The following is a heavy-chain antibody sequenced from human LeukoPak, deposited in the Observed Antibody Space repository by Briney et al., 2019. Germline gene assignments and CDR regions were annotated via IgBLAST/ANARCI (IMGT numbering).Heavy chain of an antibody. V-gene: IGHV3-30-3*01. CDR1: GFTFSSYA. Sequence: PGGSLRLSCAASGFTFSSYAMHWVRQAPGKGLEWVAVISYDGSNKYYADSVKGRFTISRDNSKNTLYLQMNSLRAEDTAVYYCARDQRWLQASYFDYWGQGTLVTVSS. CDR3: ARDQRWLQASYFDY. CDR2: ISYDGSNK. J-gene: IGHJ4*02. D-gene: IGHD5-24*01.